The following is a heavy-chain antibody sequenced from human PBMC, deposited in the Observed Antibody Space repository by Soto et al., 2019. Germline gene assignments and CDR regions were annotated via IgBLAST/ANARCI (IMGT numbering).Heavy chain of an antibody. CDR3: ARDKYCSGGSCRKNWFDP. Sequence: PSEPLSLPYTVSGGSISSSYWSWIRQPPGKGLEWLAYIYDDGSANYNPSLKSRATISLDMSKNQFSLKLTSVTAADTAVYYCARDKYCSGGSCRKNWFDPWGQGTLVTVSS. CDR1: GGSISSSY. D-gene: IGHD2-15*01. J-gene: IGHJ5*02. CDR2: IYDDGSA. V-gene: IGHV4-59*01.